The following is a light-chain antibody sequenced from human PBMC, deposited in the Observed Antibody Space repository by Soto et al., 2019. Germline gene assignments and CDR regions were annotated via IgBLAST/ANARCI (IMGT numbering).Light chain of an antibody. V-gene: IGLV2-14*02. CDR3: GSYTMKTRYV. J-gene: IGLJ1*01. Sequence: QSVLAQPASVSGSPGQSVTISCTGTTSDVGTYDLVSWYQQLPGKAPKLMIYEVHNRPSGVSDRFSGSKSGNTASLTISGLQAEDEADYFCGSYTMKTRYVFGTGTRSPS. CDR2: EVH. CDR1: TSDVGTYDL.